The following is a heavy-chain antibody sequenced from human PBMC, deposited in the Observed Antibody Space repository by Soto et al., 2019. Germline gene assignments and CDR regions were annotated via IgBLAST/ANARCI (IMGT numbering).Heavy chain of an antibody. D-gene: IGHD5-18*01. CDR1: GFTFSSYG. CDR2: ISYDGSYK. V-gene: IGHV3-30*18. CDR3: AKSSNAGYSYGHANY. Sequence: GGSLRLSCTASGFTFSSYGMHWVRQAPGKGLEWVAVISYDGSYKYYADSVKGRFTISRDNSKSTLYLQMNSLRAEDTAVYYCAKSSNAGYSYGHANYWGQGALVTVSS. J-gene: IGHJ4*02.